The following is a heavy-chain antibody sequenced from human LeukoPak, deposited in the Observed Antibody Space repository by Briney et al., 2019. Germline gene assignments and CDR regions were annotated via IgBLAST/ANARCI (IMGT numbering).Heavy chain of an antibody. CDR3: NSLPYDGSTFFTDK. Sequence: GGSLRLSCVVSGFSFTNACMSWVRQASGKGLEWIGRVKSKTEGGTTDYAAPVKGRFTISRDDSKNTLYLQMNSLKTEDTAVYYCNSLPYDGSTFFTDKWGQGTLVTVSS. V-gene: IGHV3-15*01. J-gene: IGHJ4*02. CDR1: GFSFTNAC. D-gene: IGHD3-22*01. CDR2: VKSKTEGGTT.